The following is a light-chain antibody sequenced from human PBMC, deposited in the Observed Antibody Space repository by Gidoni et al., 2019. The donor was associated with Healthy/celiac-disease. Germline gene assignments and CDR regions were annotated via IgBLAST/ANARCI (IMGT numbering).Light chain of an antibody. V-gene: IGKV1-39*01. J-gene: IGKJ2*03. CDR2: AAF. Sequence: DIQMTQSPSSLSASVGDRVTITCRASQSISSYLNWYQQKPGKAPKLLIYAAFSFKSGVPSRFSGSGSGTDFTLTISSLQPEDFATYYCQQSYSTPYSFGQGTKLKIK. CDR1: QSISSY. CDR3: QQSYSTPYS.